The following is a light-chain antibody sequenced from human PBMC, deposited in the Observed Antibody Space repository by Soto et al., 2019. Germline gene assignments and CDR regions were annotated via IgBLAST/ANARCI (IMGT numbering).Light chain of an antibody. Sequence: QSVMTQPPSASGTPGQRVSISCSGSTSNIGSQTVNWYQRLPGTAPKLLIYIDNQRPSGVPDRFSGSKSGTSASLAISGLHSEDEADYFCASWDDSLNGPVFGGGTKLTVL. CDR2: IDN. V-gene: IGLV1-44*01. CDR3: ASWDDSLNGPV. CDR1: TSNIGSQT. J-gene: IGLJ2*01.